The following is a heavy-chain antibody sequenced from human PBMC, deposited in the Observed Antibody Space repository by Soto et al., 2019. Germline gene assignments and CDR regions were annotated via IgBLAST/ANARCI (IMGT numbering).Heavy chain of an antibody. CDR3: AKDMGSSSWYIGFDY. D-gene: IGHD6-13*01. CDR2: IVGSGGST. CDR1: GFTFSIYA. V-gene: IGHV3-23*01. J-gene: IGHJ4*02. Sequence: GGSLRLSCAASGFTFSIYAMSLVRPAPGKGLEWISTIVGSGGSTYSADSVKGRFTISRDNSKNTLYLQMNSLRAEDTAVYYCAKDMGSSSWYIGFDYWGQGTLVTVSS.